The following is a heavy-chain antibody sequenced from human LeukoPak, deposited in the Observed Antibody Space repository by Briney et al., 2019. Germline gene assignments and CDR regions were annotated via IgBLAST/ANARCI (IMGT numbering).Heavy chain of an antibody. V-gene: IGHV3-30*03. CDR2: ISYDGSNK. Sequence: PGGSLRLSCAASRFTVSSSYVSWVRQAPGKGLEWVAVISYDGSNKYYADSVKGRFTISRDNSKNTLYLQMNSLRAEDTAVYYCARDLLLWFGELLSEDYYYYYGMDVWGQGTTVTVSS. J-gene: IGHJ6*02. D-gene: IGHD3-10*01. CDR1: RFTVSSSY. CDR3: ARDLLLWFGELLSEDYYYYYGMDV.